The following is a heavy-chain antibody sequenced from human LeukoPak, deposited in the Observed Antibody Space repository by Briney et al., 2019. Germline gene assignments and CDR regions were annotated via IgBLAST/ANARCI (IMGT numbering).Heavy chain of an antibody. V-gene: IGHV3-74*01. Sequence: GGSLRLSRAASGFTFSSYWMHWVRQAPGKGLVWVSRINSDGSSTSYADSVKGRFTISRDNAKNTLYLQMNSLRAEDTAVYYCARDSSEYYDFWSGYSDWGQGTLVTVSS. CDR1: GFTFSSYW. CDR3: ARDSSEYYDFWSGYSD. D-gene: IGHD3-3*01. J-gene: IGHJ4*02. CDR2: INSDGSST.